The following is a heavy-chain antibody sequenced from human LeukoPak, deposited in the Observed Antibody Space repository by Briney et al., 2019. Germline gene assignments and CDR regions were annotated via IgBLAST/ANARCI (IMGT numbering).Heavy chain of an antibody. CDR1: GGSFSGYY. D-gene: IGHD2-21*01. Sequence: PSETLSLTCAVYGGSFSGYYWSWIRQPPGKGLEWIGEINHSGSTNYNPSLKSRVTISVDTSKNQFSLKLSSVTAADTAVYYCAKEGEMFDYWGQGTLVTVSS. J-gene: IGHJ4*02. CDR2: INHSGST. V-gene: IGHV4-34*01. CDR3: AKEGEMFDY.